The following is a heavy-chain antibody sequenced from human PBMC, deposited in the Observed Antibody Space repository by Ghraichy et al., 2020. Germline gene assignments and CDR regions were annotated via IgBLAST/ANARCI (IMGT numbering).Heavy chain of an antibody. V-gene: IGHV3-74*01. CDR1: GFTFSNFC. J-gene: IGHJ4*02. D-gene: IGHD1-26*01. CDR3: ATDLSGRYGY. CDR2: MNEDGNIR. Sequence: GGSLRLSCAASGFTFSNFCMHWVRQDPGKGLVWVSRMNEDGNIRNYAASVKGRFTISRDNAKNTLYLQMNSLRVEDSAVYYCATDLSGRYGYWGQGTLVTVSS.